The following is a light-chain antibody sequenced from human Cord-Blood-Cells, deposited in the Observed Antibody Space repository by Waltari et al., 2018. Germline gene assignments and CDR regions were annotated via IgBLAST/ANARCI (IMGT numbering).Light chain of an antibody. Sequence: QFTQAPSSLSSSVRKQIHLPCRASQGISSYLAWYQQKPGKAPKLLIYAASTLQSGVPSRFSGSGSGTDFTLTISSLQPEDFATYYCQQLNSYPLTFGGGTKVEIK. CDR1: QGISSY. CDR2: AAS. J-gene: IGKJ4*01. V-gene: IGKV1-9*01. CDR3: QQLNSYPLT.